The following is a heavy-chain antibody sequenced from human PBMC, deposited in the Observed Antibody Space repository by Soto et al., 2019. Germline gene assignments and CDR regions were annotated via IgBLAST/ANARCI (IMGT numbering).Heavy chain of an antibody. CDR3: ARDDLWFGELPDAFDI. CDR1: GFTFRSYT. Sequence: EVQLVESGGGLVQPGGSLRPSCAASGFTFRSYTMNWVRQARGRGLVWVSYISSRSSTIYYADSLKGRCTISRDNAKNSLYLQLNSLRAEDTAVYYCARDDLWFGELPDAFDIWGQGTMVTVSS. D-gene: IGHD3-10*01. CDR2: ISSRSSTI. V-gene: IGHV3-48*01. J-gene: IGHJ3*02.